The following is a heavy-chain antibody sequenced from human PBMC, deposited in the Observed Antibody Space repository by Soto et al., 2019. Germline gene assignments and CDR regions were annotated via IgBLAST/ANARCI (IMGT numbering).Heavy chain of an antibody. J-gene: IGHJ6*02. V-gene: IGHV3-30*03. D-gene: IGHD4-4*01. CDR3: ARSRDGYSFYFYYGMDG. CDR1: GFTFTGYG. Sequence: GGSLRLSCAASGFTFTGYGMHWVRQAPGKGLEWMALILHDGSAEYYADSVKGRFTISRDNSKNTLYLQMNSLRAEDTAVYYCARSRDGYSFYFYYGMDGWGQGTTVTVSS. CDR2: ILHDGSAE.